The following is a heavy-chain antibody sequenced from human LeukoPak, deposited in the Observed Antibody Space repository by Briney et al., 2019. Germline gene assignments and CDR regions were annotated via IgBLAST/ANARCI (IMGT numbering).Heavy chain of an antibody. D-gene: IGHD6-13*01. V-gene: IGHV1-18*01. Sequence: ASVKVSCKASGYTFTSYDINWVRQATGQGLEWMGWISAYNGNTNYAQKLQGRVTMTTDTSTSTAYMELRSLRSDDTAVYYCARVVAAAANYWGQGTLVTVSS. CDR2: ISAYNGNT. CDR1: GYTFTSYD. J-gene: IGHJ4*02. CDR3: ARVVAAAANY.